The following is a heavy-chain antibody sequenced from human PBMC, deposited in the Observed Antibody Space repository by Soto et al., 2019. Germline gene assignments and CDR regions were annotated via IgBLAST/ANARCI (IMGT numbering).Heavy chain of an antibody. Sequence: EVQLVESGGRLVQPGRSLRLSCVGTGLNFDDFAMHWVRQAPGKALEWVSGITWNSRVLAYADSVKGRFTISRDNARNSLYLQIDSLRDEDTALYYCAKGRYDFWSPYYFDSLGQGTLVTVSS. CDR1: GLNFDDFA. J-gene: IGHJ4*02. V-gene: IGHV3-9*01. D-gene: IGHD3-3*01. CDR3: AKGRYDFWSPYYFDS. CDR2: ITWNSRVL.